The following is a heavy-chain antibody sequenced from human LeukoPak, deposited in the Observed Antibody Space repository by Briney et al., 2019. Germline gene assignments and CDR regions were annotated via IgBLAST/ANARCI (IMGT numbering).Heavy chain of an antibody. D-gene: IGHD2-2*01. V-gene: IGHV1-46*03. Sequence: ASVKVSCKASGYTSTGYYMHWVRQAPGQGLEWMGIINPSGGSTSYAQKFQGRVTMTRDTSTSTVYMELSSLRSEDTAVYYCAREGAYQLPMGPIDAFDIWGQGTMVTVSS. CDR1: GYTSTGYY. J-gene: IGHJ3*02. CDR3: AREGAYQLPMGPIDAFDI. CDR2: INPSGGST.